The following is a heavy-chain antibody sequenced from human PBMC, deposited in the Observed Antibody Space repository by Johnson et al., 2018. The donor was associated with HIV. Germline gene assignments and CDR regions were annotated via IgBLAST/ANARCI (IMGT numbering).Heavy chain of an antibody. D-gene: IGHD1-26*01. V-gene: IGHV3-23*04. CDR2: ISGSGGST. J-gene: IGHJ3*02. CDR1: GFTFSSYA. CDR3: AKAEQDSGSYEADAFDI. Sequence: VQLVESGGGVVQPGGSLRLSCAASGFTFSSYAMSWVRQAPGKGLEWVSAISGSGGSTYYADSVKGRFTISRDNSKNTLYLQMNSLRAEDTAVYYCAKAEQDSGSYEADAFDIWGQGTMVTVSS.